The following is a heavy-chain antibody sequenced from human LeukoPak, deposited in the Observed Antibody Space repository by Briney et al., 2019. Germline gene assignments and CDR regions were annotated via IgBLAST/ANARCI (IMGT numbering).Heavy chain of an antibody. CDR2: IHYSGST. CDR1: GGSISSGGFY. V-gene: IGHV4-31*03. CDR3: AAAASSSSSELGY. J-gene: IGHJ4*02. Sequence: SETLSLTCTVSGGSISSGGFYWSWIRQHPGKGLEWIGYIHYSGSTYYNPSLQSRVTISVDTSKNQLSLKVSSATAADTAVYYCAAAASSSSSELGYWGQGTLVTVSS. D-gene: IGHD6-6*01.